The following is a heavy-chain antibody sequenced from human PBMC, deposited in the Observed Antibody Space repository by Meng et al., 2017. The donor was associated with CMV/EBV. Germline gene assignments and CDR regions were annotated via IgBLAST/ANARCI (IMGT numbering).Heavy chain of an antibody. CDR2: IYWDDDK. CDR1: RFSLSTGGVG. D-gene: IGHD6-13*01. CDR3: ARIAAAGRFDY. V-gene: IGHV2-5*02. Sequence: QITLKESGPTLLKPTPTLTLTFSFSRFSLSTGGVGVGWIRQPPGKALEWLALIYWDDDKRYSPSLKSRLTITKDTSKNQVVLTMTNMDPVDTATYYCARIAAAGRFDYWGQGTLVTVSS. J-gene: IGHJ4*02.